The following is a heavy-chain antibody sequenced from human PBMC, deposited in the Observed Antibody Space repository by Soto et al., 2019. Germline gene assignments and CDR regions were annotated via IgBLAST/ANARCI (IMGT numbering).Heavy chain of an antibody. D-gene: IGHD6-6*01. CDR2: INPNSGGT. CDR3: ARLSSSLNGMDV. CDR1: GYTFTGYY. J-gene: IGHJ6*02. Sequence: ASVKVSCKASGYTFTGYYMHWLRQAPGQGLEWMGWINPNSGGTNYAQKFQGWVTMTRDTSISTAYMELSRLRSDDTAVYYCARLSSSLNGMDVWGQGTTVTVSS. V-gene: IGHV1-2*04.